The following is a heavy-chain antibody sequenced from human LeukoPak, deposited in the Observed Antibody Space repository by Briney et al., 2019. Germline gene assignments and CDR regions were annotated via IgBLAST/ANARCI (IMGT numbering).Heavy chain of an antibody. J-gene: IGHJ6*02. Sequence: GGSLRLSCAASGFTFSSCSMNWVRQAPGKGLEWVSSISSSSSYIYYADSVKGRFTISRDNAKNSLYLQMNSLRAEDTAVYYCAREGTPNGMDVWGQGTTVTVSS. CDR3: AREGTPNGMDV. CDR1: GFTFSSCS. CDR2: ISSSSSYI. V-gene: IGHV3-21*01.